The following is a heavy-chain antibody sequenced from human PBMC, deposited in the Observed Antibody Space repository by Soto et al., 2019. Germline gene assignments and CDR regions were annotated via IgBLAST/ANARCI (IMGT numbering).Heavy chain of an antibody. Sequence: QVQLVQSGAEVKKPGSSVKVSCKASGGTFSSYAISWVRQAPGQGLEWMGGIIPIFGTANYAQKFQGRVTITADESTSTAYMELSSLRSEDTAVYYCARRYCSGGSCYYAPFDYWGQGTLVTVSS. CDR2: IIPIFGTA. CDR1: GGTFSSYA. J-gene: IGHJ4*02. CDR3: ARRYCSGGSCYYAPFDY. D-gene: IGHD2-15*01. V-gene: IGHV1-69*01.